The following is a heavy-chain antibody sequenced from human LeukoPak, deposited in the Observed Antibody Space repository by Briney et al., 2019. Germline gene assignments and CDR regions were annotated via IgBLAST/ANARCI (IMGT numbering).Heavy chain of an antibody. Sequence: ASVKVSCKASGYIFTSYGISWVRQAPGQGLEWMGWISAYNGNTNYAQKLQGRVTMTTDTSTSTAYMELRSLRSDDTAVYYCARAFWYYYDSSGSRSYYFDYWGQGTLVTVSS. CDR1: GYIFTSYG. J-gene: IGHJ4*02. D-gene: IGHD3-22*01. CDR3: ARAFWYYYDSSGSRSYYFDY. CDR2: ISAYNGNT. V-gene: IGHV1-18*01.